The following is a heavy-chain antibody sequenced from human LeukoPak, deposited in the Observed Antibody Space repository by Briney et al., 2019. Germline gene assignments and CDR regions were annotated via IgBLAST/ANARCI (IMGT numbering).Heavy chain of an antibody. CDR2: IYPSGDS. Sequence: SETLSLTCTVSGGSISSGSFYWSWIRQTAGKGLEWIGRIYPSGDSQYSPSFRSRATISLDTGNRFSLKLSSVTAADTAVYFCARGYDRNGYQSRGFDYWGQGALVNVSS. J-gene: IGHJ4*02. CDR1: GGSISSGSFY. D-gene: IGHD3-22*01. CDR3: ARGYDRNGYQSRGFDY. V-gene: IGHV4-61*02.